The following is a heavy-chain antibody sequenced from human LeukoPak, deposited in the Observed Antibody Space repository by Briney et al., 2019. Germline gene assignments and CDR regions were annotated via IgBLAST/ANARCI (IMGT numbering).Heavy chain of an antibody. D-gene: IGHD6-19*01. CDR1: GFTFDDYA. CDR3: ASEPISSGWSSGDV. V-gene: IGHV3-9*01. CDR2: ISWNSGSI. Sequence: SGGSLRLSCAASGFTFDDYAMHWVRQAPGKGLEWVSGISWNSGSIGYADSVKGRFTISRDNAKNSLYLQMNSLRAEDTALYYCASEPISSGWSSGDVRGQGTTVIVSS. J-gene: IGHJ6*02.